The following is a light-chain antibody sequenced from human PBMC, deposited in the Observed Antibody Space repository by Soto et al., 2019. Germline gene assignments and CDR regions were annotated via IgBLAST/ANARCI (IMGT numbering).Light chain of an antibody. CDR1: QNINNY. CDR3: QQYENLPT. CDR2: DAS. J-gene: IGKJ5*01. V-gene: IGKV1-33*01. Sequence: DIKMKQSASSLSASVRDRVTITCQASQNINNYLNWYQQKPGRAPKLLIYDASNLEAGVPSRFRGSGSGTDFTFTISRLQPEDIATYYCQQYENLPTFGQGTRLENK.